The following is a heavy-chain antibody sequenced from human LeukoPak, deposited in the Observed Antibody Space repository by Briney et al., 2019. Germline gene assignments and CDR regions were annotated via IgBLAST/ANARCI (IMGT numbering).Heavy chain of an antibody. J-gene: IGHJ4*02. D-gene: IGHD5-24*01. V-gene: IGHV3-23*01. Sequence: GGSLGLSCAASGFTFSSYAMSWVRQAPGKGLEWVSTISGSGGSTYYADSVKGRFTISRDYYKNTLYLQINSLRAEDTAVYYCAKRDGWNRPIDYWGQGTLVTVSS. CDR2: ISGSGGST. CDR1: GFTFSSYA. CDR3: AKRDGWNRPIDY.